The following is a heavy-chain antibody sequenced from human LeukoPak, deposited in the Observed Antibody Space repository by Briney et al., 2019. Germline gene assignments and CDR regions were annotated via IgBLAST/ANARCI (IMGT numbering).Heavy chain of an antibody. J-gene: IGHJ4*02. CDR3: ARDHRSDYDQFYYFDY. CDR1: GYTFTSYG. V-gene: IGHV1-18*01. CDR2: ISAYNGNT. Sequence: ASVKVSCKASGYTFTSYGISWVRQAPGQGLEWMGWISAYNGNTNYAQKLQGRVTMTTDTSTSTAYMELRSLRSDDTAVYYCARDHRSDYDQFYYFDYWGQGTLVTVSS. D-gene: IGHD4-17*01.